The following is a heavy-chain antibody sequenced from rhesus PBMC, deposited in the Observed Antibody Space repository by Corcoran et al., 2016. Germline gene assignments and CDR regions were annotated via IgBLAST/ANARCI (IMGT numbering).Heavy chain of an antibody. CDR2: IYGNSAST. J-gene: IGHJ6*01. D-gene: IGHD4-29*01. V-gene: IGHV4-73*01. CDR1: GGSISGYYY. CDR3: ARGSSYSYYGLDS. Sequence: QVKLQQWGEGLVKPSETLSLTCAVYGGSISGYYYWSWIRKPPGKGLEWIGYIYGNSASTNYNPSLKNRVTFSKDTAKNQFSLKLSSVTAADTAVYYCARGSSYSYYGLDSWGQGVVVTVSS.